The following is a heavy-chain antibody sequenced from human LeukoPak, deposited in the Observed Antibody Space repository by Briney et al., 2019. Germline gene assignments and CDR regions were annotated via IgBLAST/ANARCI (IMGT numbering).Heavy chain of an antibody. CDR2: IYGGGSV. Sequence: GGSLRLSCAASGFTVRSNYMSWVRQAPGKGLEWVSIIYGGGSVFYADSVKGRFTISRDNSKSTVYLQMTSLRAEDTAVYYCARDRTHDFWSGYFFDYWGQGALVTVSS. D-gene: IGHD3-3*01. CDR3: ARDRTHDFWSGYFFDY. CDR1: GFTVRSNY. V-gene: IGHV3-53*05. J-gene: IGHJ4*02.